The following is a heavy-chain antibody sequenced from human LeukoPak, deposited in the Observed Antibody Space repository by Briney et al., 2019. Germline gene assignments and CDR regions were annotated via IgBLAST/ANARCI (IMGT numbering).Heavy chain of an antibody. CDR1: GYTFTSYD. V-gene: IGHV1-8*03. D-gene: IGHD3-10*01. Sequence: ASVKVSCKASGYTFTSYDINWVRQATGQGLEWMGWMNPNSGNTGYAQKFQGRVTITRDTSISTAYMELSSLRSEDTAVYYCARALIRGITLLDYWGQGTLVTVSS. J-gene: IGHJ4*02. CDR2: MNPNSGNT. CDR3: ARALIRGITLLDY.